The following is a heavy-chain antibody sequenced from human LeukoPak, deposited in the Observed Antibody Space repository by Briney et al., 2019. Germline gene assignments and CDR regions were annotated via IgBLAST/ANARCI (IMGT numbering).Heavy chain of an antibody. V-gene: IGHV4-39*02. J-gene: IGHJ4*02. CDR2: IHYSGTT. CDR1: GGSISSSSYY. Sequence: PSETLSLTCTVSGGSISSSSYYWGWIRQPPGKGLEWIGSIHYSGTTYYNPSLKSRITISVDTSENQFSLKLSSVTAADTAVYYCARDSSGWYGVDYWGQGTLVTVSS. D-gene: IGHD6-19*01. CDR3: ARDSSGWYGVDY.